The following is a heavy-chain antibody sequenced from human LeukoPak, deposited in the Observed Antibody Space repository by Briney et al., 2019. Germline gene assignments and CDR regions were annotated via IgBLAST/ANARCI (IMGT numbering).Heavy chain of an antibody. CDR3: ARDIVVVPAASNVYYYYGMDV. Sequence: SETLSLTCTVSGGSISSYYWSWIRQPPGKGLEWIGFIYYTGSTNYNPSLTSRVIISVDTSKNQFSLKLTSVTAADTAVYYCARDIVVVPAASNVYYYYGMDVWGQGTTVTVSS. CDR2: IYYTGST. D-gene: IGHD2-2*01. J-gene: IGHJ6*02. V-gene: IGHV4-59*01. CDR1: GGSISSYY.